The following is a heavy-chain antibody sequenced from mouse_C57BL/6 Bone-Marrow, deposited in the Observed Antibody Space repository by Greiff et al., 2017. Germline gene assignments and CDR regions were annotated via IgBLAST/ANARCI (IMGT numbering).Heavy chain of an antibody. CDR1: GYTFTSYG. CDR2: IYPRSGNT. D-gene: IGHD3-2*02. V-gene: IGHV1-81*01. J-gene: IGHJ3*01. Sequence: QVTLKESGAELARPGASVKLSCKASGYTFTSYGISWVKQRTGQGLEWIGEIYPRSGNTYYNEKFKGKATLTADKSSSTAYMELRSLTSEDSAVYFCARERSSGYLAYWGQGTLVTVSA. CDR3: ARERSSGYLAY.